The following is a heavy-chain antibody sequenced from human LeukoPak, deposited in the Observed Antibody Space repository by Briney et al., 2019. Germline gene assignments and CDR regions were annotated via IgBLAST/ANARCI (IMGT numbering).Heavy chain of an antibody. D-gene: IGHD3-10*01. J-gene: IGHJ6*03. CDR2: ISSSGSTI. CDR3: ARDKSYYGSEYYYYMDV. CDR1: GFTFSDYY. V-gene: IGHV3-11*01. Sequence: GGSLRLSCAASGFTFSDYYMSWIRQAPGKGLEWVSYISSSGSTIYYADSEKGRFTISRDNAKNSLYLQMNSLRAEDTAVYYCARDKSYYGSEYYYYMDVWGKGTTVTISS.